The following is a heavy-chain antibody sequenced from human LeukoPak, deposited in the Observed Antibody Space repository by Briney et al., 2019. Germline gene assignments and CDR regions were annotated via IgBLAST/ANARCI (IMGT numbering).Heavy chain of an antibody. CDR3: ARRAGAYTHPYDY. V-gene: IGHV3-53*01. Sequence: GGSLRLSCTVSGFTVSSNSMSWVRQAPGKGLEWVSSIYSAGNTHYSDSVKGRFTISIDNSKNTLYLQMNSLRAEDTAVYYCARRAGAYTHPYDYWGQGTLVTVSS. CDR2: IYSAGNT. D-gene: IGHD3-16*01. CDR1: GFTVSSNS. J-gene: IGHJ4*02.